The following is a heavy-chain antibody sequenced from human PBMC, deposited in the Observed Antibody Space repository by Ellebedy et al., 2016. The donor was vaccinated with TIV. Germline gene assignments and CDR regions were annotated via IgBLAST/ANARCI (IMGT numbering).Heavy chain of an antibody. Sequence: GESLKISCTASGFIVSTNHMSWVRQAPGKGLEWVGGYTNYADSVKGRFTISTRNSRNTLYPQMTNLRTEDTAVYYCAKGSFPFGEKSERIYSFQYWGQGTLVTVSS. CDR1: GFIVSTNH. CDR3: AKGSFPFGEKSERIYSFQY. CDR2: GGYT. D-gene: IGHD3-10*01. J-gene: IGHJ4*02. V-gene: IGHV3-53*04.